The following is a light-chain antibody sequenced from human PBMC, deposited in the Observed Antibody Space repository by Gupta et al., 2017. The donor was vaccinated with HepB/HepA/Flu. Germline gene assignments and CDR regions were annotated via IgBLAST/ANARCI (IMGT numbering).Light chain of an antibody. CDR3: QEYCSQMGA. CDR1: QRMSDSCDEKSY. CDR2: WAS. J-gene: IGKJ4*02. V-gene: IGKV4-1*01. Sequence: DIVLIQSADTLAVSLGERATHTCKPSQRMSDSCDEKSYLAWYQQKPGQPPRLLIYWASIRESGVPDRFSCSGSGTDFTLTISRLQAEDVAMYYCQEYCSQMGAFGGGTRVEIK.